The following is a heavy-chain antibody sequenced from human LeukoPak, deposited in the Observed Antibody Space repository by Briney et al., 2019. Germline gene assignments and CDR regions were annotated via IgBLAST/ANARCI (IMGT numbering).Heavy chain of an antibody. CDR1: GFTLSDYY. CDR3: ARHANYYGSGRSLDY. D-gene: IGHD3-10*01. J-gene: IGHJ4*02. CDR2: ISSAGGTM. V-gene: IGHV3-11*04. Sequence: PGGSLRLSCAASGFTLSDYYMSWIRQAPGEGLEWVSYISSAGGTMYYADSVKGRFTISRDNAKNSLYLQMNSLRAEDTAVYYCARHANYYGSGRSLDYWGQGTLVTVSS.